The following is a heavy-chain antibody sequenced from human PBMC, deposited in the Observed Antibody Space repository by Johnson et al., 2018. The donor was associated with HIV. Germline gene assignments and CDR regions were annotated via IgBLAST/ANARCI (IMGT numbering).Heavy chain of an antibody. Sequence: QVQLVESGGGLVQPGGSLRLSCAASGFTFSTYGMHWVRQAPGKGLEWVSVMYGGGSTYHADSVKGRFSLSRDNSKNTVYLQMNSLRAEDTAVYYCAKERVTWSSRGDAFDIWGQGTMVTVSS. D-gene: IGHD5-18*01. CDR1: GFTFSTYG. V-gene: IGHV3-NL1*01. CDR2: MYGGGST. J-gene: IGHJ3*02. CDR3: AKERVTWSSRGDAFDI.